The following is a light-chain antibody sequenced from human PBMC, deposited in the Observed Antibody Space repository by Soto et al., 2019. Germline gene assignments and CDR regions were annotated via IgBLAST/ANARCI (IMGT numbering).Light chain of an antibody. Sequence: DIQMTQSPSSLSASVGDRVTITCRASQAIRNSLAWYQQKPGKVPSLLIYAASTLQPGVPSRFSGSGSGTDFNLTISSLQPEDVAPYYCQKYYSAPFTFGHGTNLAIK. J-gene: IGKJ3*01. CDR2: AAS. CDR1: QAIRNS. CDR3: QKYYSAPFT. V-gene: IGKV1-27*01.